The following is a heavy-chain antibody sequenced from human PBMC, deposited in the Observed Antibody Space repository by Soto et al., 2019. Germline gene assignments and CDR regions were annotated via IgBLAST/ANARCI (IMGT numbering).Heavy chain of an antibody. J-gene: IGHJ6*03. CDR2: INPSGGST. V-gene: IGHV1-46*01. D-gene: IGHD5-12*01. Sequence: ASVKVSCKASGYTFTSYYMHWVRQAPGQGLEWMGIINPSGGSTNYAQKFQGRVTITADKSTSTAYMELSSLRSEDTAVYYCAREVHSGYDPVFYYYMDVWGKGTTVTVSS. CDR1: GYTFTSYY. CDR3: AREVHSGYDPVFYYYMDV.